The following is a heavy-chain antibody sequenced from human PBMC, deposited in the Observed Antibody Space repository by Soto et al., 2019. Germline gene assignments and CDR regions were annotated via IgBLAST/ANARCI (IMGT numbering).Heavy chain of an antibody. CDR3: ARYYYGSGSYYTRARRDDWFDP. J-gene: IGHJ5*02. CDR1: GGYISSYY. Sequence: SATLSLTCTCSGGYISSYYWSWIRQPPGKGLEWIGYIYYSGSTNYNPSLKSRVTISVDTSKNRFSLKLSSVTAADTAVYYCARYYYGSGSYYTRARRDDWFDPWGQGTLVTVSS. CDR2: IYYSGST. D-gene: IGHD3-10*01. V-gene: IGHV4-59*01.